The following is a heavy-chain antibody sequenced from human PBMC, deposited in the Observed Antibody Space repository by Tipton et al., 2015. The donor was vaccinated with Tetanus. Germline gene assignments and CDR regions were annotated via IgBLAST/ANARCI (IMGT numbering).Heavy chain of an antibody. Sequence: SLRLSCAGSGFSFTGYSFNWVRQAPGKGLEWVSYISTTGNTIYYADSVKGRFTISRDNAKNLLYLQMSSLRREDTAVYYCATSTVTRWGPGTLVTVSS. CDR1: GFSFTGYS. V-gene: IGHV3-48*01. J-gene: IGHJ4*02. D-gene: IGHD4-17*01. CDR3: ATSTVTR. CDR2: ISTTGNTI.